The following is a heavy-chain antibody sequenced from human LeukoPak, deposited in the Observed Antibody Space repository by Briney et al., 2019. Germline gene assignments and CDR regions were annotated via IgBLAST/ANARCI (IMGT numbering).Heavy chain of an antibody. Sequence: GGSLRLSCAASGFTFSSYSMNWVRQAPGKGREGVSSISSSSSYIYYADSVKGGFTISRDNAKNSLYLQMNSLRVEDTAVYYCARGWDSSGWYDYYYMDVWGKGTTVTVSS. V-gene: IGHV3-21*01. CDR3: ARGWDSSGWYDYYYMDV. J-gene: IGHJ6*03. CDR2: ISSSSSYI. CDR1: GFTFSSYS. D-gene: IGHD6-19*01.